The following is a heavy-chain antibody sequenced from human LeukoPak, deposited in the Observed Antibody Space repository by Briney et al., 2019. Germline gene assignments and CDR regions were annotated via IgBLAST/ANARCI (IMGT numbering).Heavy chain of an antibody. Sequence: GGSLRLSCAASGFTSSSYGMHWVRQAPGKGLEWVAFIRYDGSNKYYADSVKGRFTISRDNSKNTLYLQMNSLRAEDTAVYYCAKGGTGYYYGMDVWGQGTTVTVSS. CDR3: AKGGTGYYYGMDV. CDR1: GFTSSSYG. J-gene: IGHJ6*02. D-gene: IGHD1-26*01. CDR2: IRYDGSNK. V-gene: IGHV3-30*02.